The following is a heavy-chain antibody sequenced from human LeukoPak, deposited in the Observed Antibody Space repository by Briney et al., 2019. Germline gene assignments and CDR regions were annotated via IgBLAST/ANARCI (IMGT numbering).Heavy chain of an antibody. D-gene: IGHD3-3*01. J-gene: IGHJ4*02. CDR2: ISAYNGNT. V-gene: IGHV1-18*01. Sequence: GASVKVSCKASGYTFTSYGISWVRQAPGQGLEWMGWISAYNGNTNYAQKLQGRVTMTTDTSTSTAYMELRSLRSDDTAVYYCARVGDDFWSGYYMKEDIVFDYWGQGTLVTVSS. CDR1: GYTFTSYG. CDR3: ARVGDDFWSGYYMKEDIVFDY.